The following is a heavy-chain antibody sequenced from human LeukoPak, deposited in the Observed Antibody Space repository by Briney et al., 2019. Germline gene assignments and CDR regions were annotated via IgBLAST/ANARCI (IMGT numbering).Heavy chain of an antibody. D-gene: IGHD2-2*01. V-gene: IGHV4-34*01. CDR2: INHSGST. CDR3: ARVIVVVPAALINWFDP. CDR1: GGSFSGYH. Sequence: PSETLSLTCAVYGGSFSGYHWSWIRQPPGKGLEWIGEINHSGSTNYNPSLKSRVTISVDTSKNQFSLKLSSVTAADTAVYYCARVIVVVPAALINWFDPWGQGTLVTVSS. J-gene: IGHJ5*02.